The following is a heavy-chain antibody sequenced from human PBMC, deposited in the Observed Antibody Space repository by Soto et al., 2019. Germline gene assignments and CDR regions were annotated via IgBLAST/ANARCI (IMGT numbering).Heavy chain of an antibody. D-gene: IGHD3-9*01. CDR2: IRSKAYGGTT. CDR3: TRDSDSTYYDILTGYRIYYYYGMDV. J-gene: IGHJ6*02. Sequence: GGSLRLSCTASGFTFGGYAMSWVRQAPGKGLEWVGFIRSKAYGGTTEYAASVKGRFTISRDDSKSIAYLQMNSLKTEDTAVYYCTRDSDSTYYDILTGYRIYYYYGMDVWGQGTTVTVSS. CDR1: GFTFGGYA. V-gene: IGHV3-49*04.